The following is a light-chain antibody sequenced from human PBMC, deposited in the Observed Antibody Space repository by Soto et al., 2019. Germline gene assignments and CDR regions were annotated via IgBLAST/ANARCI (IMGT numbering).Light chain of an antibody. CDR3: QQYNSGPRT. J-gene: IGKJ1*01. CDR2: AAS. V-gene: IGKV1-27*01. Sequence: DIQMTQSPSSLSASVGDRVTITSRASEGISNYLAWYQQKPGKVPKLLIYAASTLQSGVPSRFSGSGSGTDFTLTISSLHPEDVATYYCQQYNSGPRTFGQGTKVEIK. CDR1: EGISNY.